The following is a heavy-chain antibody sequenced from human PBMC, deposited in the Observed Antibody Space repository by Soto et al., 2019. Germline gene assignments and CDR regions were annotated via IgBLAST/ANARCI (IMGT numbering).Heavy chain of an antibody. Sequence: GGSLRLSCAASGFTFSSYAMHWVRQAPGKGLEWVAVISYDGSNKYYADSVKGRFTISRDNSKNTLYLQMNSLRAEDTAVYYCARDPLEEDIVVVPAARPDYYYYMDVWGKGTTVTVSS. D-gene: IGHD2-2*01. CDR2: ISYDGSNK. V-gene: IGHV3-30-3*01. CDR3: ARDPLEEDIVVVPAARPDYYYYMDV. J-gene: IGHJ6*03. CDR1: GFTFSSYA.